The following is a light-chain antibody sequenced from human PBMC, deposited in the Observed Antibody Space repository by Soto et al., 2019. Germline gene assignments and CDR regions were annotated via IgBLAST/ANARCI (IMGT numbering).Light chain of an antibody. CDR2: AAS. J-gene: IGKJ3*01. CDR1: QSISSY. Sequence: DIQMTQSPSSLSASVGDRVTITCRASQSISSYLNWYQQKPGKAPKFLMYAASSLQSGVPSRFSGSGSGTDFTLTISSLQPEDFATYYCQQSYSTPFTFGPGTKVDIK. CDR3: QQSYSTPFT. V-gene: IGKV1-39*01.